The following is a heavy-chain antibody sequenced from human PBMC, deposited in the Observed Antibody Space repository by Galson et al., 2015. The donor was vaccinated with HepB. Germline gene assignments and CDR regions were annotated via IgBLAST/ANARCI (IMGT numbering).Heavy chain of an antibody. CDR2: ISYDGTKK. CDR1: GFTFSTYG. J-gene: IGHJ1*01. Sequence: SLRLSCAASGFTFSTYGLHWVRQAPGKGLEWVAGISYDGTKKEYADSVKGRFTISRDNSKNTLYVQMNSLRTDDTAVYYCARDTEGYCTGGRCYLEYSQHWGQGTLVTVSS. D-gene: IGHD2-15*01. CDR3: ARDTEGYCTGGRCYLEYSQH. V-gene: IGHV3-30-3*01.